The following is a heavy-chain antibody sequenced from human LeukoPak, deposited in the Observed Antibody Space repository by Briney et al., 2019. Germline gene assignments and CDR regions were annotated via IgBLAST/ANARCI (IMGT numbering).Heavy chain of an antibody. V-gene: IGHV3-74*01. D-gene: IGHD6-19*01. CDR1: GFTLSRYW. Sequence: GGSLGLSCAASGFTLSRYWMHWVRQAPGKGLVSVAHMNSDGSSTNYADSVKGRFTISRDNSKDTLYLEMDSLRTEDTAVYYCAKDWGSSGWYNYFDPWGQGTLVTVSS. CDR3: AKDWGSSGWYNYFDP. J-gene: IGHJ5*02. CDR2: MNSDGSST.